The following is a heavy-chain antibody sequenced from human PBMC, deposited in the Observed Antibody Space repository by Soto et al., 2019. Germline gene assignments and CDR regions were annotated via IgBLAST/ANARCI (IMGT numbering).Heavy chain of an antibody. CDR3: ARDYDSSGYFDY. Sequence: QVQLQESGPGLVKPSETLSLTCTVSGGSISSYYWSWIRQPPGKGLEWIGYIYYSGSTNYNPSLTSRVTISVDTSKNQFSLKLSSVTAADTAVYYCARDYDSSGYFDYRGQGTLVTVSS. V-gene: IGHV4-59*01. J-gene: IGHJ4*02. CDR2: IYYSGST. CDR1: GGSISSYY. D-gene: IGHD3-22*01.